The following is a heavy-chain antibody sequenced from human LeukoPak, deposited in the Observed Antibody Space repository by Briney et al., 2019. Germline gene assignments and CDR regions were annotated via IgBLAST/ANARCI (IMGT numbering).Heavy chain of an antibody. V-gene: IGHV4-30-2*02. CDR1: GGSISSGGYS. D-gene: IGHD1-26*01. CDR2: IYHSGSA. J-gene: IGHJ4*02. CDR3: AGGHYPLEY. Sequence: SQTLSLTCAVSGGSISSGGYSWSWIRQPPGKGLEWIGYIYHSGSAYYNPSLKSRVTISVDTSRTQFSLKLSSMTAADTAVYYCAGGHYPLEYWGQGTLVTVSS.